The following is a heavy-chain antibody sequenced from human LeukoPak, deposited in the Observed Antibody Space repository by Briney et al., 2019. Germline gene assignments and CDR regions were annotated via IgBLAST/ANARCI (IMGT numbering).Heavy chain of an antibody. V-gene: IGHV1-3*03. CDR3: ARHRPGNTMILNDAFDI. CDR2: INAGNGNT. Sequence: ASVKVSCKASGYTFTSYAMHWVRQAPGQRLEWMGWINAGNGNTKYSQDFQGRVTITRDTSASTAYMELSSLRSEDMAVYYCARHRPGNTMILNDAFDIWGQGTMVTVSS. J-gene: IGHJ3*02. D-gene: IGHD3-22*01. CDR1: GYTFTSYA.